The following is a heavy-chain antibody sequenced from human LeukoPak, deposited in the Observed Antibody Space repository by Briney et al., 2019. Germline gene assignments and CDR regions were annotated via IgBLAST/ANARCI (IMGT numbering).Heavy chain of an antibody. J-gene: IGHJ4*02. Sequence: PSETLSLTCTVSGGSISSYYWSWIRQPPGKGLEWIGYIYYSGSTNYNPSLKSRVTISVDTSKNQFSLKLSSVTAAGTAVYYCARDFATFSSGWYRYFDYWGQGTLVTVSS. V-gene: IGHV4-59*01. CDR3: ARDFATFSSGWYRYFDY. CDR1: GGSISSYY. CDR2: IYYSGST. D-gene: IGHD6-19*01.